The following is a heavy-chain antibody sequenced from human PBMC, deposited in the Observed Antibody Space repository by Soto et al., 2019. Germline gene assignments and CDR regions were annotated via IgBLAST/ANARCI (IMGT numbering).Heavy chain of an antibody. CDR2: IYWEDDK. D-gene: IGHD2-2*01. J-gene: IGHJ4*02. CDR1: GFSLSTFGEG. V-gene: IGHV2-5*02. Sequence: QITLEESGPTLVKPTQTLTLTCTFSGFSLSTFGEGVAWIRQPPGTALEWLALIYWEDDKRSSPSLNSRLTITKDTSKSQVFLPLTILDPVDTATYYSAPRRSIAGVPGGTWIPDSHFDSRGQGTLVTVS. CDR3: APRRSIAGVPGGTWIPDSHFDS.